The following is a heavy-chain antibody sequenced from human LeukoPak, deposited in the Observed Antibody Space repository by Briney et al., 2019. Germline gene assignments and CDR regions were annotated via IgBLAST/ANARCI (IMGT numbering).Heavy chain of an antibody. J-gene: IGHJ4*02. V-gene: IGHV3-23*01. Sequence: GGSLRLSCAASGFTFSNYAMNWVRQAPGKGLEWVSLISGSTGSTYYADSVKGRFSISRDNSKNTVYLQMNSLRVEDTAVYYCARVVAYQLLHYFDYWGQGTLVTVSS. CDR2: ISGSTGST. CDR3: ARVVAYQLLHYFDY. D-gene: IGHD2-2*01. CDR1: GFTFSNYA.